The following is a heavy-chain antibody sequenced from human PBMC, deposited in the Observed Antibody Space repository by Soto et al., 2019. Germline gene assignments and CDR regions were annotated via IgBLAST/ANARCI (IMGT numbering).Heavy chain of an antibody. J-gene: IGHJ4*02. Sequence: QVHLQEWGPRLVKPWEPLSLTCIVPGASISNNYWSGIRQPPGKGLEWIGYIYYSGSTNYNPSLQSRVTISVDTSQNQFSLKLSSVTAADTAVYYCARAVLPATSPFDYWGQGTLVTVSS. V-gene: IGHV4-59*01. CDR1: GASISNNY. CDR2: IYYSGST. CDR3: ARAVLPATSPFDY. D-gene: IGHD2-2*01.